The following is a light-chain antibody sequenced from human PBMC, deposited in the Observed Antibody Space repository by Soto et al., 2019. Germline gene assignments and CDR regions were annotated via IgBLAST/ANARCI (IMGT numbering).Light chain of an antibody. J-gene: IGLJ3*02. CDR3: QSYDSSLSGWV. CDR2: GNN. CDR1: SSNIGAGYD. Sequence: QSVLTQPPSVSGAPGQRVTISCTGSSSNIGAGYDVHWYQQLPGTAPKLLIYGNNNRPSGVPDRFSGAKSGTSASLASTGLQAEDEADDYCQSYDSSLSGWVFGGGTKLTVL. V-gene: IGLV1-40*01.